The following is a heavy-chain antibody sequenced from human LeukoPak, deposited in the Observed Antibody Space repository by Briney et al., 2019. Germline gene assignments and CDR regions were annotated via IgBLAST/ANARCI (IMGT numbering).Heavy chain of an antibody. CDR1: GITFSDHD. V-gene: IGHV3-72*01. CDR2: TKNKGNSYTR. J-gene: IGHJ4*02. CDR3: VAMIREVGY. D-gene: IGHD3-10*01. Sequence: GGSLRLSCAASGITFSDHDMDWGRQAPGKGLEWCGRTKNKGNSYTREYAASVKGRFTISRDDSKNSLYLQMNSLKTEDTAIYYCVAMIREVGYWGQGTLVTVSS.